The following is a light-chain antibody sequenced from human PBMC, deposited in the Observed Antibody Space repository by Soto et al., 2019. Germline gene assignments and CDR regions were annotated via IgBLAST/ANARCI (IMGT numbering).Light chain of an antibody. CDR2: LAS. J-gene: IGKJ4*01. CDR3: MQCRQTSIT. CDR1: ESLLYSDGYHY. Sequence: DIVMPQSPLSLPVTPGEPASISCTSSESLLYSDGYHYLHWYLQKPGQSPQLLIYLASNLASGVPEGFSGSRAGSECTLKISRAESEDVGVYYCMQCRQTSITCGGGTKVDIK. V-gene: IGKV2-28*01.